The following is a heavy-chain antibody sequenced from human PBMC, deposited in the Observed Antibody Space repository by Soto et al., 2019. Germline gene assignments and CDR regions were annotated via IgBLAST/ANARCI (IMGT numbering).Heavy chain of an antibody. D-gene: IGHD1-26*01. CDR1: GGSISSGDFY. V-gene: IGHV4-30-4*01. CDR2: IYYSGST. Sequence: QVQLRESGPGLVKPSQTLSLTCSVSGGSISSGDFYWSWIRQPPWKCLEWIGYIYYSGSTYYIPSLRSRVAISLDTSNNQFSLKLSSVTAADTAVYYCARVGAIVGANSGDYWGQGTLVTVSS. CDR3: ARVGAIVGANSGDY. J-gene: IGHJ4*02.